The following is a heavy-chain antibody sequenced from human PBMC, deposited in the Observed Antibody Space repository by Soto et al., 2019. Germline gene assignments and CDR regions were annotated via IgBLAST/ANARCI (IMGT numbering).Heavy chain of an antibody. Sequence: GGSLRLSCAASGFTFRFYWMSWVRQAPGKGLEWVANIKQDGSEKYYVDSVKGRLTISRDNAKNSLHLQMNSVRAEDTAVYYCARVIAVAGIGSYYYMDVWSKGTTVTVSS. CDR3: ARVIAVAGIGSYYYMDV. D-gene: IGHD6-19*01. J-gene: IGHJ6*03. CDR1: GFTFRFYW. V-gene: IGHV3-7*01. CDR2: IKQDGSEK.